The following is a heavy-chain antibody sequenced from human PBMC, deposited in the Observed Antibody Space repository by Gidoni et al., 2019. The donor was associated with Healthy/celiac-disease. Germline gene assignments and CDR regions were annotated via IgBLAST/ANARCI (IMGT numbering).Heavy chain of an antibody. J-gene: IGHJ3*02. CDR2: IYYSGST. D-gene: IGHD3-9*01. CDR3: ARDRVLRYLHWLGNAFDI. CDR1: AGSISSGDYY. Sequence: QVQLQESGPGLVKPSQTLSLPCTVPAGSISSGDYYWSWIRQPPGKGLDWIGYIYYSGSTYYNPSLKSRVTISVDTSKNQFSLKLSSVTAADTAVYYCARDRVLRYLHWLGNAFDIWGQGTMVTVSS. V-gene: IGHV4-30-4*01.